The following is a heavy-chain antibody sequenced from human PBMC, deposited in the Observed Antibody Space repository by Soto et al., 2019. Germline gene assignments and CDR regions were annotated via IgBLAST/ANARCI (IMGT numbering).Heavy chain of an antibody. CDR3: ARDRASIAVAGPSIFDY. Sequence: ASVKVSCKASGYTFTGYYMHWVRQAPGQGLEWMGWINPNSGGTNYAQKFQGRVAMTRDTSISTAYMELSRLRSDDTAVYYCARDRASIAVAGPSIFDYWGQGTLVTVSS. D-gene: IGHD6-19*01. CDR1: GYTFTGYY. V-gene: IGHV1-2*02. CDR2: INPNSGGT. J-gene: IGHJ4*02.